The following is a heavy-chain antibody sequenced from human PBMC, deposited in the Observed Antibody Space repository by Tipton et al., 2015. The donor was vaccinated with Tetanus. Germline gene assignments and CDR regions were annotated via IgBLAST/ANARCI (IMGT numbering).Heavy chain of an antibody. CDR2: IYGGGST. CDR3: ARESYYDSSGYATYAFDI. J-gene: IGHJ3*02. V-gene: IGHV3-66*01. CDR1: GFTVSSSY. Sequence: SLRLSCAASGFTVSSSYMSWARQAPGKGLEWVSVIYGGGSTYYADSVKGRFTISRDNSKNTLYLQMNSLRAEDTAVYYCARESYYDSSGYATYAFDIWGQGTMVTVSS. D-gene: IGHD3-22*01.